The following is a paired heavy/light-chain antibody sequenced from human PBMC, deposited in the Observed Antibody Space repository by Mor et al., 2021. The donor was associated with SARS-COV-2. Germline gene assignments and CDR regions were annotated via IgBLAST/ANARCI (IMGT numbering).Light chain of an antibody. Sequence: DIQMTQSPSSLSASVGDRVTITCRASEGIRNSLAWYQQKPGKVPKLLIYAASTLQSGVPSRFSGSGSGTDFTLTISSLQPEDVATYYCQKYNSNPYTFGPGTKVDIK. CDR3: QKYNSNPYT. CDR2: AAS. CDR1: EGIRNS. V-gene: IGKV1-27*01. J-gene: IGKJ3*01.
Heavy chain of an antibody. Sequence: QITLKESGPALVKPTQTLTLTCTFSGFALTTTGVGVGWIRQPPGKALEWLGAIYWDDDVLYSPSLRTRLTITKDTSKNQVVLTMTNMDPVDTATYYCARRPVRGQNWFDPWGQGTLVTVSS. CDR3: ARRPVRGQNWFDP. J-gene: IGHJ5*02. CDR1: GFALTTTGVG. V-gene: IGHV2-5*02. CDR2: IYWDDDV.